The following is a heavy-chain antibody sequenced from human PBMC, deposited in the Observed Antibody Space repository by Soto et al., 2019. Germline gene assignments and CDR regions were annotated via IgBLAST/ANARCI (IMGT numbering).Heavy chain of an antibody. J-gene: IGHJ3*01. D-gene: IGHD6-6*01. Sequence: QVQLVQSGAEVKKPGASVKVSCKTSGYTFHIYGITWVRQAPGRGLERMGWISTYTGKTDYAQSLQGRVTMTTDTSTGTAYLAVRSLRSDETAVYFCARDVYSGSGDAFDLWGQGTMVTVSS. CDR3: ARDVYSGSGDAFDL. CDR1: GYTFHIYG. CDR2: ISTYTGKT. V-gene: IGHV1-18*01.